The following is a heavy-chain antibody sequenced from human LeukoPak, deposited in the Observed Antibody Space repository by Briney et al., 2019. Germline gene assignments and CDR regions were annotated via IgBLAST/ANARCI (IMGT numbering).Heavy chain of an antibody. CDR1: GGSISSSSYY. V-gene: IGHV3-7*01. CDR2: IKVDGSEK. CDR3: ARAQWTAFDYYYYMDV. J-gene: IGHJ6*03. D-gene: IGHD3/OR15-3a*01. Sequence: ETLSLTCTVSGGSISSSSYYWGWIRQPPGKGLEWVANIKVDGSEKYYVDAVKGRFTISRDNAKDSLYLQMNGLRAEDTAIYYCARAQWTAFDYYYYMDVWGKGTTVTVSS.